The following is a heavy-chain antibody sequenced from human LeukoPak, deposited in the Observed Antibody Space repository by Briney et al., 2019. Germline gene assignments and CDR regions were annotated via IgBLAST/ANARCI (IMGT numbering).Heavy chain of an antibody. CDR3: ARPYSSYWFFDY. V-gene: IGHV3-48*03. CDR2: ISSSGSSV. D-gene: IGHD6-13*01. CDR1: GFTFSSFE. Sequence: PGGSLRLSCAASGFTFSSFEMDWVRQAPGKGLEWLSYISSSGSSVYYADSVKGRFTISRDNAKNSLSLQMNSLRAEDTAVYYCARPYSSYWFFDYWGQGTLVTVSS. J-gene: IGHJ4*02.